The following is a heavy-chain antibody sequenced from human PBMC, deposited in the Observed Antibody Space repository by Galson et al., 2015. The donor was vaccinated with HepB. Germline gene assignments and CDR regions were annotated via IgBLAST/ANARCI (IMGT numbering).Heavy chain of an antibody. J-gene: IGHJ3*02. CDR2: ISSSGTYT. D-gene: IGHD2-8*01. V-gene: IGHV3-11*05. CDR1: GFTFSDYY. CDR3: ARGLYYDAFDI. Sequence: SLRLSCAASGFTFSDYYMSWIRQAPGKGLEWVSYISSSGTYTNYADSVKGRFTISRDNAKNSLYLQMNSLRAEDTAVYYCARGLYYDAFDIWGQGTMVTVSS.